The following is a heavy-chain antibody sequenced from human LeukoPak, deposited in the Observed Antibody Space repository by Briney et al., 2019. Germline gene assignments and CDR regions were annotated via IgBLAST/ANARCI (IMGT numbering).Heavy chain of an antibody. V-gene: IGHV1-69*04. CDR2: IIPILGIA. J-gene: IGHJ4*02. CDR1: GGTFSSYA. CDR3: ARVSVATRDDY. D-gene: IGHD5-12*01. Sequence: GASVKVSCKASGGTFSSYAISWVRQAPGQGLEWMGRIIPILGIANYAQKFQGRVTITADKSTSTAYMELSGLRSEDTAVYYCARVSVATRDDYWGQGTLVTVSS.